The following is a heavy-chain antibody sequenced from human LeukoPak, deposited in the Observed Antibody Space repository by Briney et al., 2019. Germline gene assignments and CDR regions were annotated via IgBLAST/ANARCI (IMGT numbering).Heavy chain of an antibody. CDR2: IYHDGNI. Sequence: SQTLSLTCTVSGYSINSVYYWGWIRQPSGKGLEWIGSIYHDGNIFYNPSLKSRVTISVDTSKNQFSLKLSSVTAADTAVYYCASAVSEDYFDSWGQGTLVTVSS. CDR1: GYSINSVYY. D-gene: IGHD6-19*01. CDR3: ASAVSEDYFDS. J-gene: IGHJ4*02. V-gene: IGHV4-38-2*02.